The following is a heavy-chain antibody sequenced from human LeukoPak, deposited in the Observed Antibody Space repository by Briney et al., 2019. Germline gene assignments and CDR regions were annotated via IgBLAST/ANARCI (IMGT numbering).Heavy chain of an antibody. CDR2: MNPNSDNT. Sequence: GASVKVSCKASGYTFTSYDINWVRQATGQGLEWMGWMNPNSDNTGYAQKFQGRVTMTRNTSISTAYMELSSLRSEDTAVYYCARVEGYYYDSSGYYPYWGQGTLVTVSS. V-gene: IGHV1-8*01. CDR3: ARVEGYYYDSSGYYPY. D-gene: IGHD3-22*01. J-gene: IGHJ4*02. CDR1: GYTFTSYD.